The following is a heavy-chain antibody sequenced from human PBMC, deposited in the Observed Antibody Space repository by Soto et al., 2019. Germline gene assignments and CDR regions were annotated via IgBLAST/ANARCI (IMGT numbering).Heavy chain of an antibody. CDR2: IKHSGSS. Sequence: QVQQQPWGAGLLKPSETLSLTCAVYAGSFSHYYWNWIRQSPGKGLEWIVKIKHSGSSNYNPSLRSRVSFSVDMSKNQFSLRLTSVTAADTAVYYCARGGSSDWQVALDIWGQGTMVTVSS. CDR3: ARGGSSDWQVALDI. V-gene: IGHV4-34*01. D-gene: IGHD6-19*01. CDR1: AGSFSHYY. J-gene: IGHJ3*02.